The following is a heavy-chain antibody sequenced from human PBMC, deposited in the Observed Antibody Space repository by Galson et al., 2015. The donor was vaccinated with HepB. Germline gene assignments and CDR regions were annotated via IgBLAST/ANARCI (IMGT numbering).Heavy chain of an antibody. D-gene: IGHD3-3*01. Sequence: SLRLSCAASGFNFNNHAMHWVRQAPGTGLEWVALVSYEGSKKYYAESVNGRFTSSRDNSKNTVFLQMNSLKPEDSGVYYCAKDGHFLSIFGVVLRPNFDYWGQGSLVAVSS. V-gene: IGHV3-30*18. CDR1: GFNFNNHA. J-gene: IGHJ4*02. CDR2: VSYEGSKK. CDR3: AKDGHFLSIFGVVLRPNFDY.